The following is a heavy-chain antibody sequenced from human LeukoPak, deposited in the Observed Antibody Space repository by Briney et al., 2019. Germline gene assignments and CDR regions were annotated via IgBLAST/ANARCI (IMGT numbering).Heavy chain of an antibody. Sequence: TGGSLRLSCATSGFTFSTHFMSCVRQAPGKGLVWVSRINTDGITTDYADSVKGRFTISRDNAKNTLYLQMNSLRAEDTAVYYCARICGWTVVEDYWGQGTMVTVSS. J-gene: IGHJ4*02. CDR3: ARICGWTVVEDY. D-gene: IGHD6-19*01. V-gene: IGHV3-74*01. CDR1: GFTFSTHF. CDR2: INTDGITT.